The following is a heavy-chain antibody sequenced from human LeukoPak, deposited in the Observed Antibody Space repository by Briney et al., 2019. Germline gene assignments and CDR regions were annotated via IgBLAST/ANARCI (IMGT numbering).Heavy chain of an antibody. CDR3: AREVRGYCSSTSCYPFDY. CDR2: IIPILGIA. Sequence: ASVKVSCKASGGTFSSYAISWVRQAPGQGLEWMGRIIPILGIANYAQKFQGRVTITADKSTSTAYMELSSPRSEDTAVYYCAREVRGYCSSTSCYPFDYWGQGTLVTVSS. V-gene: IGHV1-69*04. J-gene: IGHJ4*02. D-gene: IGHD2-2*01. CDR1: GGTFSSYA.